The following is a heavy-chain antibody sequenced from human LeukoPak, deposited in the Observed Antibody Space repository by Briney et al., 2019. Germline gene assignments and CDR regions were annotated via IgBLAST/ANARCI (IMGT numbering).Heavy chain of an antibody. V-gene: IGHV1-69*01. J-gene: IGHJ6*03. CDR1: GGTFSSYA. CDR2: IIPIFGTA. Sequence: SVKVSGKASGGTFSSYAISWVRQAPGQGLEWMGGIIPIFGTANYAQKFQGRVTITADESTSTAYMELSSLRSEDTAVYYCAGCSSTSCYDAYYYYYMDVWGKGTAVTVSS. D-gene: IGHD2-2*01. CDR3: AGCSSTSCYDAYYYYYMDV.